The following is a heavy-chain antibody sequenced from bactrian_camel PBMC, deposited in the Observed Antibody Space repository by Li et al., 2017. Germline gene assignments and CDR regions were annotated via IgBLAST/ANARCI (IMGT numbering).Heavy chain of an antibody. CDR3: VRDYKSGDYRDDFGY. V-gene: IGHV3S9*01. CDR1: GYNMTAC. Sequence: HVQLVESGGGLVQPGGSLRLSCAASGYNMTACMAWFRQVPGKGRERVATIAASGFSYYLTTVKGRFTISRDNAKNMVYLHMTSLKPEDTGVYYCVRDYKSGDYRDDFGYWGQGTQVTVS. CDR2: IAASGFS. D-gene: IGHD4*01. J-gene: IGHJ6*01.